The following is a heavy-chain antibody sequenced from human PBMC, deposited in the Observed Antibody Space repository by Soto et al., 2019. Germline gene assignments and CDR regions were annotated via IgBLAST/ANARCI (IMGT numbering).Heavy chain of an antibody. Sequence: QVTLKESGPVLVKHTETLTLTCTVSGFALRDESMGVGWIRQPPGRTLEWLAHIFSKDKKTYITESLRNRPSISQDTSRSQVVLTMTNMDPVDTATYYCVRIVSGSDGGYFESWGQGTPVTVSS. V-gene: IGHV2-26*01. J-gene: IGHJ4*02. CDR2: IFSKDKK. CDR1: GFALRDESMG. CDR3: VRIVSGSDGGYFES. D-gene: IGHD3-10*01.